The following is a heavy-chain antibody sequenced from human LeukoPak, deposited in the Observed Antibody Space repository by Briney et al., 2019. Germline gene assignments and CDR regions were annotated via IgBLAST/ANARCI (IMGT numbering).Heavy chain of an antibody. Sequence: PGGSLRLSCAASGFTFDDYAMHWVRQAPGKGLEWVSLISGDGGSTYYADSVKGRFTISRDNSKYSLYLQMNSLRTEDMALYYCAKDRRGSYLFYAFDIWGQGTMVTVSS. D-gene: IGHD1-26*01. CDR3: AKDRRGSYLFYAFDI. CDR1: GFTFDDYA. J-gene: IGHJ3*02. V-gene: IGHV3-43*02. CDR2: ISGDGGST.